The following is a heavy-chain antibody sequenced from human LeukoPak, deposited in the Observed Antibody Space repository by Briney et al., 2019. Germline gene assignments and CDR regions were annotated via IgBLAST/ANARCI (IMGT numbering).Heavy chain of an antibody. J-gene: IGHJ6*03. CDR3: AKGSGYTSSRYYMDV. D-gene: IGHD6-13*01. V-gene: IGHV3-9*01. CDR1: GFTFDDYA. Sequence: GGSLRLSCAASGFTFDDYAMHWVRQAPGKGLERVSGISWNRDSIGYADSVKGRFTISRDNAKNSLYLQMNSLRAEDTALYYCAKGSGYTSSRYYMDVWGKGTTVTVSS. CDR2: ISWNRDSI.